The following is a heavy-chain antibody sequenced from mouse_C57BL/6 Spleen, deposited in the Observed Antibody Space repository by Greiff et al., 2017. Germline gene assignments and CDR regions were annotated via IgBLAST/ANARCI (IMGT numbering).Heavy chain of an antibody. Sequence: VQLKQSGPELVKPGASVKISCKASGYSFTGYYMNWVKQSPEKSLEWIGEINPSTGGTTYNQKFKAKATLTVDKSSSTAYMQLKSLTSEDSAVYYCARKALFYAMDYWGQGTSVTVSS. V-gene: IGHV1-42*01. CDR1: GYSFTGYY. J-gene: IGHJ4*01. CDR2: INPSTGGT. CDR3: ARKALFYAMDY.